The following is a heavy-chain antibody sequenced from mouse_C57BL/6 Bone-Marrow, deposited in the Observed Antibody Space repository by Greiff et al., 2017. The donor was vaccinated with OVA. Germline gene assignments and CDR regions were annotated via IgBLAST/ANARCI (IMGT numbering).Heavy chain of an antibody. V-gene: IGHV1-47*01. J-gene: IGHJ1*03. CDR3: ARRTIGDGYYGWYFDV. CDR1: GYTFTTYP. CDR2: FHPYNDDT. D-gene: IGHD2-3*01. Sequence: QVQLKQSGAELVKPGASVKMSCKASGYTFTTYPIEWMKQNHGKSLEWIGNFHPYNDDTKYNEKFKGKATLTVEKSSSTVYLELSRLTSDDSAVYYCARRTIGDGYYGWYFDVWGTGTTVTVSS.